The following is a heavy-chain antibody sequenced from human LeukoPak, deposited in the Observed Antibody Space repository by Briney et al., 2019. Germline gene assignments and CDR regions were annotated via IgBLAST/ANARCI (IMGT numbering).Heavy chain of an antibody. CDR2: IKQDGSEK. CDR3: ARDAYATVGAFDI. J-gene: IGHJ3*02. V-gene: IGHV3-7*01. D-gene: IGHD4-23*01. Sequence: GGSLRLSCAASEFTFSSYSMNWVRQAPGKGLEWVANIKQDGSEKYYVDSVKGRFTISRDNAKNSLYLQMNSLRAEDTAVYYCARDAYATVGAFDIWGQGTMVTVSS. CDR1: EFTFSSYS.